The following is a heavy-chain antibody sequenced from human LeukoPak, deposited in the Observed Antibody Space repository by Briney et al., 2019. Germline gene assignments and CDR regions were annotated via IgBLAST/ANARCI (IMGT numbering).Heavy chain of an antibody. CDR1: GYTFTGYY. D-gene: IGHD5-18*01. CDR3: ARSAMEDYYYYYGMDV. V-gene: IGHV1-2*02. CDR2: INPNSGGT. J-gene: IGHJ6*02. Sequence: GASVTVSCKASGYTFTGYYMHWVRQAPGQGLEWMGWINPNSGGTNYAQKFQGRVTMTRDTSISTAYMELSRLRSDDTAVYYCARSAMEDYYYYYGMDVWGQGTTVTVSS.